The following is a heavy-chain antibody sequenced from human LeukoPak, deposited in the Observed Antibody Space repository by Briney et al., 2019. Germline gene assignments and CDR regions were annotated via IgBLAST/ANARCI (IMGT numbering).Heavy chain of an antibody. V-gene: IGHV4-59*01. Sequence: PSETLSLTCTVSSGSISDYYWSWIRQPPGKGLEWIGYIYYSGSTNYNPSLKSRVTILVDMSKNQFSLKMSSVTAADTAVYYCGRELKVGNTGYYFDYWGQGTLVTVSS. J-gene: IGHJ4*02. CDR1: SGSISDYY. CDR2: IYYSGST. D-gene: IGHD2/OR15-2a*01. CDR3: GRELKVGNTGYYFDY.